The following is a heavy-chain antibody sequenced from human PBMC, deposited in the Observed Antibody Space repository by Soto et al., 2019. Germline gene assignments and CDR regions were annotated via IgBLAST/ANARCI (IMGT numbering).Heavy chain of an antibody. CDR1: GFTVSSYA. V-gene: IGHV3-23*01. CDR3: AIRMYSTRWYSLDY. J-gene: IGHJ4*02. CDR2: ISASP. D-gene: IGHD6-13*01. Sequence: EMHLLESGGGLVQAGGSLRLSCAASGFTVSSYALNWVRQAPGKGLECVSGISASPSYADSVKGRFTNSRDTSKHTLYLQMNSLRAEDTAIYVCAIRMYSTRWYSLDYWGQGTLVTVSS.